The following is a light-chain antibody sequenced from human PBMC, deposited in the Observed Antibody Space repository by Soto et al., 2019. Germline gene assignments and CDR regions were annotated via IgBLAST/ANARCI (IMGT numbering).Light chain of an antibody. CDR3: QQYHSYWT. V-gene: IGKV1-5*01. CDR1: QSIRSR. J-gene: IGKJ1*01. CDR2: DAS. Sequence: DIQMTQSPSTLSASVGDRATITCQASQSIRSRLAWFQQKPGKAPKLLIYDASSLESGVPQRFSGSGSGTEFTLTISSLRTDDFSTYYCQQYHSYWTFGQGTKVDI.